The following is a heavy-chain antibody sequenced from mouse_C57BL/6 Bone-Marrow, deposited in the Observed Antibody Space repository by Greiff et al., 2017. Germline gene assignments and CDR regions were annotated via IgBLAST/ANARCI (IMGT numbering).Heavy chain of an antibody. Sequence: EVKLQESGAELVRPGASVKLSCTASGFNIKDDYMHWVKQRPEQGLEWIGWIDPENGDTEYASKFQGKATITVDTSSNTAYLQLSSLTAEDTAVYYGTRIAYWGQGTLVTVSA. J-gene: IGHJ3*01. CDR1: GFNIKDDY. CDR2: IDPENGDT. CDR3: TRIAY. V-gene: IGHV14-4*01.